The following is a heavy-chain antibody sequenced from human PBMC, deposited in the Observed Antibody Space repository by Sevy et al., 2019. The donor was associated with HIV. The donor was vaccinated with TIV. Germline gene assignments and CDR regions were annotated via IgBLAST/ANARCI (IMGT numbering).Heavy chain of an antibody. Sequence: SESLSLTCTVSGGSITSLYWNWIRQPPGKGLEWIANIYYNGHINYNPSLKSRVTLSLDTSKNQFSLRLSSVAAADTAMYYCAGEDAWGRGYSWGQGTMVTVSS. CDR3: AGEDAWGRGYS. CDR2: IYYNGHI. V-gene: IGHV4-59*11. J-gene: IGHJ4*02. CDR1: GGSITSLY. D-gene: IGHD1-26*01.